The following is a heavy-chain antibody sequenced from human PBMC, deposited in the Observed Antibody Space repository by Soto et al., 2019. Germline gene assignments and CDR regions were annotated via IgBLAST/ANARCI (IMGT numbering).Heavy chain of an antibody. D-gene: IGHD2-2*01. CDR3: ARERGSKSYYYYGMDV. Sequence: QVQLVESGGGVVQPGRSLRLSCAASGFTFSSYAMHWVRQAPGKGLEWVAVISYDGSNKYYADSVKGRFTISRDNSKNXLDGQMNSLRAEDTAVYYCARERGSKSYYYYGMDVWGQGTTVTVSS. J-gene: IGHJ6*02. V-gene: IGHV3-30-3*01. CDR1: GFTFSSYA. CDR2: ISYDGSNK.